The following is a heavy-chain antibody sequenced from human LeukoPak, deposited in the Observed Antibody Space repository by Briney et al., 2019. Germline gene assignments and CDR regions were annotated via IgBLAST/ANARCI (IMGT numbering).Heavy chain of an antibody. CDR1: GGSISSYY. J-gene: IGHJ3*02. CDR2: IYHSGST. D-gene: IGHD1-26*01. Sequence: PSETLSLTCTVSGGSISSYYWSWIRQPPGKGLEWIGYIYHSGSTKYNPSLKSRVTISVDTSKNQFSLKLSSVTAADTAVYYCARHQWVPAFDIWGQGTMVTVSS. CDR3: ARHQWVPAFDI. V-gene: IGHV4-59*08.